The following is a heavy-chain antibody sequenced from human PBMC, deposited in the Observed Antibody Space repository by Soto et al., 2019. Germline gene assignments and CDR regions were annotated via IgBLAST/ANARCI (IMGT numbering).Heavy chain of an antibody. CDR2: IYHSGMT. J-gene: IGHJ3*02. CDR3: ATVRWELHDAFDI. V-gene: IGHV4-31*03. Sequence: QVQLQESGPGLVKSSQTLSLTCTVSGGSISTGGYYWSWIRQRPGRGLEWIGYIYHSGMTFSNPSLQSRVAISIDTSQNQFSLKLSSVTAADTAVYYCATVRWELHDAFDIWGHGTMVNVSS. CDR1: GGSISTGGYY. D-gene: IGHD1-26*01.